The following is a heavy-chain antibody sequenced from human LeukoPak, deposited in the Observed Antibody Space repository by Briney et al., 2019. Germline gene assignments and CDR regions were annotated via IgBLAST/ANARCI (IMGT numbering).Heavy chain of an antibody. CDR1: GGTFSSYA. V-gene: IGHV1-69*13. D-gene: IGHD2-2*01. CDR3: ARDRGLDLVPED. J-gene: IGHJ4*02. Sequence: SVKVSCKASGGTFSSYAISWVRQAPGQGLEWMGGIIPIFGTANYAQKSQGRVTITADESTSTAYMELSSLRSEDTAVYYCARDRGLDLVPEDWGQGTLVTVSS. CDR2: IIPIFGTA.